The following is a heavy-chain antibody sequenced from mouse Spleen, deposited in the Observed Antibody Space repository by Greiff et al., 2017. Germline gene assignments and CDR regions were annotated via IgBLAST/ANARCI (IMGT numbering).Heavy chain of an antibody. D-gene: IGHD2-10*02. V-gene: IGHV5-17*01. CDR3: AREGYGNPAWFAY. J-gene: IGHJ3*01. CDR1: GFTFSDYG. Sequence: EVKLVESGGGLVKPGGSLKLSCAASGFTFSDYGMHWVRQAPEKGLEWVAYISSGSSTIYYADTVKGRFTISRDNAKNTLFLQMTSLRSEDTAVYYCAREGYGNPAWFAYWGQGTLVTVSA. CDR2: ISSGSSTI.